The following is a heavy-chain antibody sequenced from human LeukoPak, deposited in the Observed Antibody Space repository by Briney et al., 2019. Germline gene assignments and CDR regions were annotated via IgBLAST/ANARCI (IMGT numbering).Heavy chain of an antibody. CDR1: GFTFSTYA. D-gene: IGHD6-6*01. Sequence: GGSLRLSCAASGFTFSTYAMSWVRQAPGKGLEWVSAISGSGAYIYYADSVKGRFTISRDNSKNTLYLQMNNLRAEDTAIYHCAKDRDIRSSRWFDPWGQGTLVTVSS. CDR3: AKDRDIRSSRWFDP. J-gene: IGHJ5*02. V-gene: IGHV3-23*01. CDR2: ISGSGAYI.